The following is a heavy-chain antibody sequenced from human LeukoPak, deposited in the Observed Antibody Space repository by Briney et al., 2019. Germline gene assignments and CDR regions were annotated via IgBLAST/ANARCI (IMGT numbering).Heavy chain of an antibody. J-gene: IGHJ3*02. D-gene: IGHD4-17*01. V-gene: IGHV1-2*02. CDR3: ARDPTFHYGDGSAFDI. CDR2: INPNSGGT. Sequence: GASVKVSCKASGYTFTGYYMHWVRQAPGQGLEWMGWINPNSGGTNYAQKFQGRVTMTRDTSISTAYMELSRLRSDDTAVYYCARDPTFHYGDGSAFDIWGQGTMVTVSS. CDR1: GYTFTGYY.